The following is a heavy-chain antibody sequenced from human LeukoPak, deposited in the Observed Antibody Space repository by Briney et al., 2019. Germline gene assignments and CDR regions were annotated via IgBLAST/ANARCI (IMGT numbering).Heavy chain of an antibody. CDR3: ARGYLNFDY. V-gene: IGHV3-33*01. Sequence: GRSLRLSCAAPGFTFSSYGMHWVRQAPGKGLEWVAVIWYDGSNKYYADSVKGRFTISRDSSKNTLYLQMNSLRAEDTAVYYCARGYLNFDYWGQGTLVTVSS. CDR1: GFTFSSYG. J-gene: IGHJ4*02. CDR2: IWYDGSNK. D-gene: IGHD5-18*01.